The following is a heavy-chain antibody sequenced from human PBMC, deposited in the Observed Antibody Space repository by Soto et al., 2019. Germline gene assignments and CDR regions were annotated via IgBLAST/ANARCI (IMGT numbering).Heavy chain of an antibody. D-gene: IGHD1-1*01. CDR3: ARDSRGNSENYYGLDV. V-gene: IGHV4-31*03. Sequence: QVQLQESGPGLVKPSQTLSLSCNVYGVSVSSGDYYWSWIRQHAGGGLEWIGYIDRSGSTYYKPSLRGRVIMSVDTLTNQIYLRLLSVTSADTAMYYCARDSRGNSENYYGLDVWGHGTTVTVSS. J-gene: IGHJ6*02. CDR1: GVSVSSGDYY. CDR2: IDRSGST.